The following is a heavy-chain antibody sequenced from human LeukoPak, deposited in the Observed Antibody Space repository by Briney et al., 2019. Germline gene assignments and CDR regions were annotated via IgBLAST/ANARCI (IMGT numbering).Heavy chain of an antibody. CDR2: INHSGST. CDR3: ARQYYGYSGGGLDY. V-gene: IGHV4-34*01. J-gene: IGHJ4*02. D-gene: IGHD3-16*01. Sequence: PSETLSLTCGVYGGSFSNYDWNWIRQPPGKGLEWIGEINHSGSTSYNPSLKSRVTISVDTSKNQFSLKLNSVTAADTALYYCARQYYGYSGGGLDYWGRGTLVTVSS. CDR1: GGSFSNYD.